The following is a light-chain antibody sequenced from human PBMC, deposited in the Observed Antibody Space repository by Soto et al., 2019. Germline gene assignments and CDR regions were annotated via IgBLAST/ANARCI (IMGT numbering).Light chain of an antibody. CDR3: QQYNSYPLT. CDR2: GAS. Sequence: DIQMTQSPSSLSASVGDRVTITCRASQFISNWLAWYQQKPETAPKSLIFGASTLQSGVPSRFSGSGFGTYFTLTINGLQPEDSATYFCQQYNSYPLTFGGGTKVEI. CDR1: QFISNW. V-gene: IGKV1D-16*01. J-gene: IGKJ4*01.